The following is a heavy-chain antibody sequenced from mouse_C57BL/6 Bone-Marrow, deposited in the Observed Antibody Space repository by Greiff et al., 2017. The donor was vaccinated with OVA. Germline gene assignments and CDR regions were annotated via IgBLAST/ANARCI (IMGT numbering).Heavy chain of an antibody. CDR1: GFTFSSYA. CDR3: ARGPYYSNPAWFAY. Sequence: EVMLVESGGGLVKPGGSLKLSCAASGFTFSSYAMSWVRQTPEKRLEWVATISDGGSYTYYPDNVKGRFTISRDNAKNNLYLQMSHLKSEDTAMYYCARGPYYSNPAWFAYWGQGTLVTVSA. D-gene: IGHD2-5*01. J-gene: IGHJ3*01. CDR2: ISDGGSYT. V-gene: IGHV5-4*03.